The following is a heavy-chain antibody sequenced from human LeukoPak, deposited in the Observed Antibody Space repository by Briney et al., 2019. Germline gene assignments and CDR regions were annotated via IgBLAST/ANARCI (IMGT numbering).Heavy chain of an antibody. D-gene: IGHD3-22*01. CDR2: INPNSGGT. J-gene: IGHJ4*02. CDR1: GYTFTGYY. V-gene: IGHV1-2*02. CDR3: ARSIGYYDSSGYHDY. Sequence: ASVKASCKASGYTFTGYYMHWVRQAPGQGLEWMGWINPNSGGTNYAQKFQGRVTMTRDTSISTAYMELSRLRSDDTAVYYCARSIGYYDSSGYHDYWGQGTLVTVSS.